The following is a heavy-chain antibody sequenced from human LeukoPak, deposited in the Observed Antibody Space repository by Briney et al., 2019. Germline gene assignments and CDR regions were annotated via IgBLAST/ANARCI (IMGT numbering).Heavy chain of an antibody. V-gene: IGHV7-4-1*02. CDR2: INTNTGNP. CDR3: ARGSYDYVWGSYTSFDY. D-gene: IGHD3-16*01. CDR1: GYTFTSYA. J-gene: IGHJ4*02. Sequence: GASVKVSGKASGYTFTSYAMNWVRQAPGQGLEWMGWINTNTGNPTYAQGFTGRFVFSLDTSVSTAYLQISSLKAEDTAVYYCARGSYDYVWGSYTSFDYWGQGTLVTVSS.